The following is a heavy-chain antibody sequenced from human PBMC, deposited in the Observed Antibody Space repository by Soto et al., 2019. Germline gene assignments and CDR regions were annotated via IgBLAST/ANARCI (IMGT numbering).Heavy chain of an antibody. CDR2: IWYDGSNK. CDR1: GFTFSNYG. CDR3: ARDLNDSVDSHLDN. V-gene: IGHV3-33*01. Sequence: GGSQRLSCAASGFTFSNYGMHWVRQAPGKGLKWVAVIWYDGSNKYYADSVKGRFTISRDNSKNTLYLQMNILRAEDTAVYYCARDLNDSVDSHLDNWGQGTLVTVPS. J-gene: IGHJ4*02. D-gene: IGHD4-17*01.